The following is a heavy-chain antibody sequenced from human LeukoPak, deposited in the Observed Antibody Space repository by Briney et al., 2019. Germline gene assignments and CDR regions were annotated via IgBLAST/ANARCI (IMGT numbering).Heavy chain of an antibody. J-gene: IGHJ4*02. CDR3: ARRSSSWYYFDY. V-gene: IGHV4-38-2*01. CDR2: IYTSGST. CDR1: GYSISSGYY. D-gene: IGHD6-13*01. Sequence: SETLSLTCAVSGYSISSGYYWGWIRQPPGKGLEWIGRIYTSGSTNYNPSLKSRVTMSVDTSKNQFSLKLSSVTAADTAVYYCARRSSSWYYFDYWGQGTLVTVSS.